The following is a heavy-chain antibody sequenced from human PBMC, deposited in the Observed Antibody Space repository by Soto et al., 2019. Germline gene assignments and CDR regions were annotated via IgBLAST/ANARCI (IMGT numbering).Heavy chain of an antibody. Sequence: SETLSLTCVVYGGSFNGYYWTWIRQPPGKVLEWIGEINRSEGTNYNPSLESRVAISVDTSKNQFSLKLSSATAADTAVYYCARLTRGYSYAFDYWGRGALVTVSS. D-gene: IGHD5-18*01. CDR3: ARLTRGYSYAFDY. CDR1: GGSFNGYY. CDR2: INRSEGT. V-gene: IGHV4-34*01. J-gene: IGHJ4*02.